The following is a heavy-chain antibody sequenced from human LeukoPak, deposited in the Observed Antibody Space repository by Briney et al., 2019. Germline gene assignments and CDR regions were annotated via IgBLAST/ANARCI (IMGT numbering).Heavy chain of an antibody. CDR3: ARLSGDTMIVASPSDY. V-gene: IGHV4-39*01. Sequence: TSETLSLTCTVSGGSISSSSYYWGWIRQPPGKGLEWIGSIYYSGSTYYNPSLKSRVTISVDTSKNQFSLKLSSVTAADTAVYYCARLSGDTMIVASPSDYWGQGTLVTVSS. J-gene: IGHJ4*02. CDR1: GGSISSSSYY. CDR2: IYYSGST. D-gene: IGHD3-22*01.